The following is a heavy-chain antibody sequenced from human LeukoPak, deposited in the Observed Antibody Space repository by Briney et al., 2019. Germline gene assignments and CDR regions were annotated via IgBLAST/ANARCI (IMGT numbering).Heavy chain of an antibody. CDR1: GGSISSGGYY. Sequence: SETLSLTCTVSGGSISSGGYYWTWIRQHAGKGLEWIGYIYYSGSTYYNPSLKSRVTISVDTSKNQFSLKLSSVTAADTAVYYCARDYDSSGFRFDPWGPGTLVTVPS. D-gene: IGHD3-22*01. V-gene: IGHV4-31*03. CDR2: IYYSGST. J-gene: IGHJ5*02. CDR3: ARDYDSSGFRFDP.